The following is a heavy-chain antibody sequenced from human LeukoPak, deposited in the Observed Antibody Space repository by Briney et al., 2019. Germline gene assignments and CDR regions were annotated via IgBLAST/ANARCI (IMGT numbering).Heavy chain of an antibody. CDR3: ARDRYCTISKCSNWLVP. V-gene: IGHV1-18*01. Sequence: ASVKLSCKASGYSFTSYGMSWVRQAPGQGLEWMGWISAYNGNTNYAQKLQGRVTMTIETSTSTAYMEVRSLRSDDTAVYYCARDRYCTISKCSNWLVPWGQRTLVTVSS. CDR2: ISAYNGNT. CDR1: GYSFTSYG. J-gene: IGHJ5*02. D-gene: IGHD2-8*01.